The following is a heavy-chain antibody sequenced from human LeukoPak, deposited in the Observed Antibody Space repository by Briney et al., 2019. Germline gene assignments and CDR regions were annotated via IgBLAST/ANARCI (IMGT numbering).Heavy chain of an antibody. CDR3: ARDGRWPDAFDI. Sequence: PSQTLSLTCTVSGGSISSGDYYWSWIRQPPGKGLEWIGYIYYSGSTYYNPSLKSRVTISVDTSKNQFSLKLSSVTAADTAVYYRARDGRWPDAFDIWGQGTMVTVSS. J-gene: IGHJ3*02. CDR1: GGSISSGDYY. V-gene: IGHV4-30-4*01. CDR2: IYYSGST. D-gene: IGHD4-23*01.